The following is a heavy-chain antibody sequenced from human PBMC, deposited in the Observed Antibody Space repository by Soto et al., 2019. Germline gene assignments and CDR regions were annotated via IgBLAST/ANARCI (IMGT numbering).Heavy chain of an antibody. J-gene: IGHJ4*02. CDR2: MNPNSGNT. D-gene: IGHD5-18*01. V-gene: IGHV1-8*01. CDR1: GYTFTSYD. Sequence: ASVKVSCKASGYTFTSYDINWVRQATGQGLEWMGWMNPNSGNTGYAQKFQGRVTMTRNTSISTAYMELSSLRSEDTAVYYCAKDQGYSYGPVGYWGQGTLVTVSS. CDR3: AKDQGYSYGPVGY.